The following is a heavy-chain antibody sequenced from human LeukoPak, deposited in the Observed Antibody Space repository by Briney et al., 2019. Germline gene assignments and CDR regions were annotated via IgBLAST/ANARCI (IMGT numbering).Heavy chain of an antibody. CDR3: ARLGPASSGWPESFDY. Sequence: GGSLRLSCAASGFTFNSYWMNWVRQAPGKGLEWVANIKRDGSEKYYVDSVKGRFTISRDNAKNSLDLQMNSLRVEDTAVYYCARLGPASSGWPESFDYWGQGTLVTVST. V-gene: IGHV3-7*03. J-gene: IGHJ4*02. CDR1: GFTFNSYW. CDR2: IKRDGSEK. D-gene: IGHD6-19*01.